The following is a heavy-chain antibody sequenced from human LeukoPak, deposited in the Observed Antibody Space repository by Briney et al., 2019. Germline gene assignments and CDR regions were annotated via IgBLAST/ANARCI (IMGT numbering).Heavy chain of an antibody. J-gene: IGHJ4*02. CDR3: ARDGGDLLRVDY. CDR1: GYTFSSFG. D-gene: IGHD1-26*01. Sequence: GALVKVSCKASGYTFSSFGFMWVRQAPGQGLDWMGWISVYNGDTRYAQKFQGRVTMTTDTSTSTAYMELRSLTSDDTAVYYCARDGGDLLRVDYWGQGTQVTVSS. CDR2: ISVYNGDT. V-gene: IGHV1-18*01.